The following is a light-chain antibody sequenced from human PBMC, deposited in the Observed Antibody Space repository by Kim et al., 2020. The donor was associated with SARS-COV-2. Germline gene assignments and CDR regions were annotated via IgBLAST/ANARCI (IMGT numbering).Light chain of an antibody. CDR1: QRVITK. Sequence: ASSGERATLTCRAAQRVITKLAWYQQKPGQAPSLLIYGASTRATDFPARFSGSGAGTEVTLTISGLQSEDFAVYFCQQYSECPVTFGGGTKVDIK. V-gene: IGKV3-15*01. J-gene: IGKJ4*02. CDR2: GAS. CDR3: QQYSECPVT.